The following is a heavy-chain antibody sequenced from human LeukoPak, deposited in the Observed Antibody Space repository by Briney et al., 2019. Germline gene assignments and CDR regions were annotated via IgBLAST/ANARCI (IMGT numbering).Heavy chain of an antibody. Sequence: GGSLRLSCAAFGFTFDDYDINWVRQVPGKGLEWVSGINWSGSSTAYTDSVKGRFTISRDNAKNSLYLQMNSLTVEDTALYYCARDLGHSYAYAVDAFDVWVQGTMVTVSS. CDR1: GFTFDDYD. V-gene: IGHV3-20*04. CDR2: INWSGSST. CDR3: ARDLGHSYAYAVDAFDV. J-gene: IGHJ3*01. D-gene: IGHD5-18*01.